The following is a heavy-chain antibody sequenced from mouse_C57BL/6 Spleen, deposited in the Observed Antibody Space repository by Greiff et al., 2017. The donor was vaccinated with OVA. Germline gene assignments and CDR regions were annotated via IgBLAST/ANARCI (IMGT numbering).Heavy chain of an antibody. CDR2: IHPNSGST. D-gene: IGHD2-1*01. CDR3: ARTGRGNYPFAY. Sequence: QVQLQQPGAELVKPGASVKLSCKASGYTFTSYWMHWVKQRPGQGLEWIGMIHPNSGSTNYNEKFKSKATLTVDKSSSTADKQHSSLTSEDAAVDYYARTGRGNYPFAYWGQGTLVTVSA. J-gene: IGHJ3*01. V-gene: IGHV1-64*01. CDR1: GYTFTSYW.